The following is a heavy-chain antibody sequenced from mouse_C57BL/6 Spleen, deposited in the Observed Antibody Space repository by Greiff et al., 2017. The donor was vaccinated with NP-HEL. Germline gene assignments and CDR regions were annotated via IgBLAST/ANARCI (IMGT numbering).Heavy chain of an antibody. J-gene: IGHJ3*01. CDR1: GYAFSSYW. D-gene: IGHD3-2*02. V-gene: IGHV1-80*01. CDR3: APDSSGPWFAY. Sequence: QVHVKQSGAELVKPGASVKISCKASGYAFSSYWMNWVKQRPGKGLEWIGQIYPGDGDTNYNGKFKGKATLTADKSSSTAYMQLSRLTSEDSAVYFCAPDSSGPWFAYWGQGTLVTVSA. CDR2: IYPGDGDT.